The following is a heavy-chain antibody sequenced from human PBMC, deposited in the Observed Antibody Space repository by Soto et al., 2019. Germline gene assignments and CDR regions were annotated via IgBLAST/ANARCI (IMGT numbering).Heavy chain of an antibody. D-gene: IGHD2-21*02. CDR2: INAGNGNT. CDR1: GYTFTSYA. Sequence: QVQLVQSGAEVKKPGASVKVSCKASGYTFTSYAMHWVRQAPGQRLEWMGWINAGNGNTKYSQKFQGRVTITRDTSASTAYMELSSLRSEDTAVYYCARDWPSDYYRGNFDYWGQGTLVTVSS. V-gene: IGHV1-3*01. J-gene: IGHJ4*02. CDR3: ARDWPSDYYRGNFDY.